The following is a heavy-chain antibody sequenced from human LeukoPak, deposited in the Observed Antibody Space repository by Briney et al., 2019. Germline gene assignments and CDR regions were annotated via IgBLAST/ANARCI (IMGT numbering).Heavy chain of an antibody. J-gene: IGHJ5*02. Sequence: SETLSLTCTVSGASITIYYWSWIRQPPGKRLEWLAYMYYSGSPSYNPSLKSRVTMSVDTSENQFSLKLTSVTAADTAVYYCARVDGGYCSGGSCYANRFDPWGQGTLVTVSS. D-gene: IGHD2-15*01. CDR1: GASITIYY. CDR3: ARVDGGYCSGGSCYANRFDP. CDR2: MYYSGSP. V-gene: IGHV4-59*01.